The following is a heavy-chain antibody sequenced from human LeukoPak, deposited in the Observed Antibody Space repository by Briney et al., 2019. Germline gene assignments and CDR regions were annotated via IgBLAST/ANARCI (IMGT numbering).Heavy chain of an antibody. CDR1: GFAFSSYS. CDR2: ISSSSSYI. V-gene: IGHV3-21*04. CDR3: AKDTDAAFDI. Sequence: GGSLRLSCAASGFAFSSYSMNWVRQAPGKGLEWVSSISSSSSYIYYADSVKGRFTISRDNSKNTLYLQMNSLRAEDTAVYYCAKDTDAAFDIWGQGTMVTVSS. J-gene: IGHJ3*02.